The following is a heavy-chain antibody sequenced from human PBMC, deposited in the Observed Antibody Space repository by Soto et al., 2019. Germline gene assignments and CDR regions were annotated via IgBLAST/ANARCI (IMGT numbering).Heavy chain of an antibody. D-gene: IGHD3-22*01. CDR2: IYHTGNA. Sequence: AESLSRNCSISGDSISNSRLYWPWIRQPPGEGLEWIGSIYHTGNAYYNPSLKSRVTISVDTSKNQFSLKLTSVTAADAALYYCARDFFDSSDYTTNWFDPWGQASHFTFSS. CDR3: ARDFFDSSDYTTNWFDP. V-gene: IGHV4-39*01. CDR1: GDSISNSRLY. J-gene: IGHJ5*02.